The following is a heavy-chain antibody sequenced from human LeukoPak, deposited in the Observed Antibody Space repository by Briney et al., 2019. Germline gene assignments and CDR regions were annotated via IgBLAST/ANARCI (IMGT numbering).Heavy chain of an antibody. CDR3: ARRITPYYYGSGSQTYFDY. V-gene: IGHV4-39*07. CDR1: GGSISSSSYY. D-gene: IGHD3-10*01. Sequence: PSETLSLTCTVSGGSISSSSYYWGWIRQPPGKGLEWIGSMYFSGSTYYNPSLKSRVTISVDTSKNQFSLKLSSVTAADTAVYYCARRITPYYYGSGSQTYFDYWGQGTLVTVSS. CDR2: MYFSGST. J-gene: IGHJ4*02.